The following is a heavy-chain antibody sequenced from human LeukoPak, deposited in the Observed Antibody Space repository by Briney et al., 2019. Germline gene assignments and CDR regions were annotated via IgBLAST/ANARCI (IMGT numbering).Heavy chain of an antibody. CDR2: ISAYNGNT. CDR3: ARGVMAVASNHPFDY. Sequence: ASVKVSCKASGYTFTSYGISWVRQAPGQGLEWMGWISAYNGNTNYAQKLQGRVTMTTDTSTSTACMELRSLRSDDTAVYYCARGVMAVASNHPFDYWGQGTLVTVSS. J-gene: IGHJ4*02. V-gene: IGHV1-18*01. CDR1: GYTFTSYG. D-gene: IGHD6-19*01.